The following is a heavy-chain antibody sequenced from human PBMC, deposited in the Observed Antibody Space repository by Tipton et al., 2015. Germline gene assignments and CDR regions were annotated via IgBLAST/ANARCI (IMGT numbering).Heavy chain of an antibody. D-gene: IGHD3-3*01. Sequence: TLSLTCTVSSGSISNDNFYWSWIRQPPGKGLEWIGYIHHTGSTLYNPSLKTRVTMSLDTSKNHFSLRLNFVTAADTAFYYCARDFYTHTNWFDPWGQGILVTVSS. CDR3: ARDFYTHTNWFDP. V-gene: IGHV4-61*03. CDR1: SGSISNDNFY. J-gene: IGHJ5*02. CDR2: IHHTGST.